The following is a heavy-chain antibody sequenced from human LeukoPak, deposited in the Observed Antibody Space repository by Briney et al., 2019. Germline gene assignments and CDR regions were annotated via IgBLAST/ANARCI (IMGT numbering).Heavy chain of an antibody. CDR2: ISAYNGNT. CDR3: ARDSEYYDILTANWFDP. CDR1: GYTFTSYG. J-gene: IGHJ5*02. V-gene: IGHV1-18*01. D-gene: IGHD3-9*01. Sequence: GASVKVSCKASGYTFTSYGISWVRQAPGQGLEWMGWISAYNGNTNYAQKLQGRVTMTTDTSTSTAYMELRSLRSDDTAVYYCARDSEYYDILTANWFDPWGQGTLVTVSS.